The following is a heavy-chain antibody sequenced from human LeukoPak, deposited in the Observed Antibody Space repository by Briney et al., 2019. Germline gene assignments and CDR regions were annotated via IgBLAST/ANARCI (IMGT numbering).Heavy chain of an antibody. J-gene: IGHJ4*02. CDR1: GYSFTSYW. CDR2: IYPGDSDT. Sequence: GESLKISCKGSGYSFTSYWIGWVRQMPGKGLEWMGIIYPGDSDTRYSPSFQGQVTISADKSVGTAYLQWSSLKASDTAMYYCARRGCSSTSCYGGVDYWGQGTLVTVSS. D-gene: IGHD2-2*01. V-gene: IGHV5-51*01. CDR3: ARRGCSSTSCYGGVDY.